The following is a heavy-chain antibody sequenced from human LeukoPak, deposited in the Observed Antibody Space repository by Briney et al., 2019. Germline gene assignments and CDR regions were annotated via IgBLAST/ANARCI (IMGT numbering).Heavy chain of an antibody. Sequence: ASVKVSCKASGYTFTSYYMHWVRQAPGQGLEWMGIINPSGGSTSYAQKFQGRVTMTEDTSTDTAYMELSSLRSEDTAVYYCATGHTRVQLERPHLYYFDYWGQGTLVTVSS. J-gene: IGHJ4*02. CDR3: ATGHTRVQLERPHLYYFDY. CDR2: INPSGGST. CDR1: GYTFTSYY. D-gene: IGHD1-1*01. V-gene: IGHV1-46*01.